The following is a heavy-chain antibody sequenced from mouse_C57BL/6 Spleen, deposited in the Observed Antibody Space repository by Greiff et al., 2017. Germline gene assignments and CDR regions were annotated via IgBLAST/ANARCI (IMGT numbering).Heavy chain of an antibody. V-gene: IGHV1-15*01. J-gene: IGHJ4*01. CDR2: IDPETGGT. CDR1: GYTFTDYE. Sequence: VQLQQSGAELVRPGASVTLSCKASGYTFTDYEMHWVKQTPVHGLEWIGAIDPETGGTAYNQKFKGKAILTADKSSSTAYMELRSLTSEDSAVYYCTRFVLSLYAMDYWGQGTSVTVSS. CDR3: TRFVLSLYAMDY.